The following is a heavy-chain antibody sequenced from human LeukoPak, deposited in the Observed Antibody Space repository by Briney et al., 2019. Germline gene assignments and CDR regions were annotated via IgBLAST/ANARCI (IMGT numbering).Heavy chain of an antibody. V-gene: IGHV3-7*01. Sequence: GGSLRLSCAASGFTFSSYWMSWVRQAPGKGLEWVANIKQDGSEKYYVDSVKGRFTISRDNAKNSLYLQMNSLRGEDTAVYYCARDRDRWNYYYGLDVWGQGTTVTVSS. CDR2: IKQDGSEK. J-gene: IGHJ6*02. CDR1: GFTFSSYW. D-gene: IGHD4-23*01. CDR3: ARDRDRWNYYYGLDV.